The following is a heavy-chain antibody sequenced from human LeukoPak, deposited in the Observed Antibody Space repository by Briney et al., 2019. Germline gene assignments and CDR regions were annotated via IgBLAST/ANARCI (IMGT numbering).Heavy chain of an antibody. D-gene: IGHD3-10*01. J-gene: IGHJ4*02. Sequence: PSETLSLTCTVSGGSISSYYWSWMRQPPGKGLEWIGYIYYSGSTNYNPSLKSRVTISVDTSKNQFSLKLSSVTAADTAVYYCARGITMVRGFDYWGQGTLVTVSS. CDR2: IYYSGST. CDR3: ARGITMVRGFDY. CDR1: GGSISSYY. V-gene: IGHV4-59*08.